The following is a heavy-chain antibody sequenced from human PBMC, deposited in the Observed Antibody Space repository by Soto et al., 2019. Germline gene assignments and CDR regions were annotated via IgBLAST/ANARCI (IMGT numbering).Heavy chain of an antibody. D-gene: IGHD3-22*01. CDR1: GFTFSSYS. J-gene: IGHJ5*02. V-gene: IGHV3-48*01. CDR2: ISSSSSTI. CDR3: ARELYYYDQSP. Sequence: GGSLRLSCAASGFTFSSYSMNWVRQAPGKGLEWVSYISSSSSTIYYVDSVKGRFTISRDNAKNSLYLQMNSLRAEDTAVYYCARELYYYDQSPWGQGTLVTVSS.